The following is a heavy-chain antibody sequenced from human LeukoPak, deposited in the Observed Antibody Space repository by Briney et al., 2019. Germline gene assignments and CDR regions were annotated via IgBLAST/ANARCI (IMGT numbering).Heavy chain of an antibody. D-gene: IGHD3-22*01. CDR1: AFNFRSYW. Sequence: GGSLRLSCAASAFNFRSYWMSWLRQAPGKGLEWVANIKQDGSEKFYVDAVEGRFTISRDNAKNSLHLQMNSLRAEDTAVYYCARETGFYFDRSGYSPYYFDSWGQGTLVTVSS. V-gene: IGHV3-7*01. CDR2: IKQDGSEK. J-gene: IGHJ4*02. CDR3: ARETGFYFDRSGYSPYYFDS.